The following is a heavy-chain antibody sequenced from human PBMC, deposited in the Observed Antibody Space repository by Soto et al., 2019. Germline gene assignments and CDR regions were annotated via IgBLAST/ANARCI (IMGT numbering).Heavy chain of an antibody. CDR2: IRSKANNYGT. Sequence: EVQLVESGGGLVQPGGSLKLSCAASGFAFSGSAMHWVRQSSGKGLEWVGRIRSKANNYGTAYAASVTGRFTVSRDDSKNTTYLQMNNLKTEDTAIYYCTRHRIIWANRVAISNDGFDIWGQGTMVTVSS. J-gene: IGHJ3*02. V-gene: IGHV3-73*01. D-gene: IGHD3-16*01. CDR1: GFAFSGSA. CDR3: TRHRIIWANRVAISNDGFDI.